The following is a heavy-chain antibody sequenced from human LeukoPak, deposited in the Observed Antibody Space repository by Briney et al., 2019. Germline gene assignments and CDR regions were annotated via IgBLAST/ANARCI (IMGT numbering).Heavy chain of an antibody. CDR2: ISYDGSNK. V-gene: IGHV3-30*03. Sequence: PGGSLRLSCAASGFSFSSLVMHWVRQAPGKGLEWVAVISYDGSNKYYADSVKGRFTISRDNSKNTLFLQMNSLRAEDTAVYYCARGVAYHRLLWFGEFSFPFDYWGQGTLVTVSS. J-gene: IGHJ4*02. D-gene: IGHD3-10*01. CDR1: GFSFSSLV. CDR3: ARGVAYHRLLWFGEFSFPFDY.